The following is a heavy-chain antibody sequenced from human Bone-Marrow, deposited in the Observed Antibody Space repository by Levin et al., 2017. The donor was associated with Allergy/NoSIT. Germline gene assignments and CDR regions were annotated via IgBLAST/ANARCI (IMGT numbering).Heavy chain of an antibody. D-gene: IGHD3-10*01. J-gene: IGHJ6*02. V-gene: IGHV5-51*01. Sequence: HGESLKISCKGSGYIFTNYWIGWVRQMPGKGLEWMGIIYPGDSDTRYSPSFQGQVTISADKSISTAYLQWSSLKASDTAIYYCARPLEGSDYYYGMDVWGQGTTVTVSS. CDR2: IYPGDSDT. CDR1: GYIFTNYW. CDR3: ARPLEGSDYYYGMDV.